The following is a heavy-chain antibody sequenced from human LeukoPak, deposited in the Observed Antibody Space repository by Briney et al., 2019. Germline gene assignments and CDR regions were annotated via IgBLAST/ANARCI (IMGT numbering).Heavy chain of an antibody. CDR1: GFTFDDYG. V-gene: IGHV3-20*04. Sequence: RPGGSLRLSCAASGFTFDDYGMSWVRHAPGKGLEWVSGINWNGGSTGYADSVKGRFTISRDNSKNTLYLQMNSLRAEDTAVYYCANLLRWEPYWGQGTLVTVSS. D-gene: IGHD4-23*01. CDR3: ANLLRWEPY. J-gene: IGHJ4*02. CDR2: INWNGGST.